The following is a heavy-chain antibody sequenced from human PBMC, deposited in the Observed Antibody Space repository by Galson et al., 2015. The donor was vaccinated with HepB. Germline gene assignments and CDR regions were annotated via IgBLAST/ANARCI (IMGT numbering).Heavy chain of an antibody. D-gene: IGHD3-3*01. J-gene: IGHJ6*02. CDR3: VRDRTVFGVTRTGGDV. V-gene: IGHV5-10-1*01. CDR2: IDPGDSFI. CDR1: GYSFSTYW. Sequence: QSGAEVKKPGESLRISCKGSGYSFSTYWINWVRQMPGKGLEWMGRIDPGDSFINYSPSFRGHVTISVDKSVSTAYLQWSSLKASDTATYYCVRDRTVFGVTRTGGDVWGQGTTVSVSS.